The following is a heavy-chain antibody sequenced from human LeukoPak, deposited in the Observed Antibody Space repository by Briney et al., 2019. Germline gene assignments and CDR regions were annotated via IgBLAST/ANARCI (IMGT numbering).Heavy chain of an antibody. CDR3: ARHSGSYYPYYYYYMDV. CDR1: GYNFTIFW. V-gene: IGHV5-51*01. J-gene: IGHJ6*03. D-gene: IGHD1-26*01. Sequence: GESLKISCKGSGYNFTIFWIGWVRQMPGKGLEWMGIIYPGDSDTRYSPSFQGQVTISADKSISTAYLQWSSLKASDTAMYYCARHSGSYYPYYYYYMDVWGKGTTVTVSS. CDR2: IYPGDSDT.